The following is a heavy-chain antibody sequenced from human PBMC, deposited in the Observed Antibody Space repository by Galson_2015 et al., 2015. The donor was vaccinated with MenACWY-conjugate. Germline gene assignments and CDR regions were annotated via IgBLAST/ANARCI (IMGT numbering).Heavy chain of an antibody. CDR3: ARGTYRSGSSI. CDR1: GFTLMSYN. D-gene: IGHD6-19*01. Sequence: PLRLSCAASGFTLMSYNMNWVRQAPGKGLEWISFIGNSGSPIYYADSVKGRFTISRDNAKNSLFLHMNSLRAEDTAVYYCARGTYRSGSSIWGQGSLVTVSS. V-gene: IGHV3-48*04. CDR2: IGNSGSPI. J-gene: IGHJ4*02.